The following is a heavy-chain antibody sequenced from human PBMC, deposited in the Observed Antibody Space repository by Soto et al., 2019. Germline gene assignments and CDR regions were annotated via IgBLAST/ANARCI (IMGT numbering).Heavy chain of an antibody. Sequence: GGSLRLSCAASGFTFSSYAMSWVRQAPGKGLEWVSAISGSGGTTDYADSVKGRFTISRDNSKNKLYLQMNSLRADVTAVYYCAKDPEPFCISTSCLYYFDSWGQGTLVTVSS. J-gene: IGHJ4*02. D-gene: IGHD2-2*01. CDR3: AKDPEPFCISTSCLYYFDS. CDR1: GFTFSSYA. V-gene: IGHV3-23*01. CDR2: ISGSGGTT.